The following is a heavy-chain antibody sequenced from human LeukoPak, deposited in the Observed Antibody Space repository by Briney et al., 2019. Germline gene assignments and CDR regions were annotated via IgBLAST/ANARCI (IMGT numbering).Heavy chain of an antibody. V-gene: IGHV1-46*01. CDR2: INPSGGSI. J-gene: IGHJ5*02. D-gene: IGHD3-10*01. Sequence: ASVKVSCKASGYIFTSYYMYWVRQAPRQGLEWMGIINPSGGSIRYAQKFQGRVTMTRDTSTSTVYMELSRLRSDDTAVYYCASTNYHYYGSGSYYLPGWFDPWGQGTLVTVSS. CDR1: GYIFTSYY. CDR3: ASTNYHYYGSGSYYLPGWFDP.